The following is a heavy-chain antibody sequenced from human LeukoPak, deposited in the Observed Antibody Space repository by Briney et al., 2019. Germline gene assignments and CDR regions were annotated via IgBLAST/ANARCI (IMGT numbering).Heavy chain of an antibody. Sequence: SETLSLTCAVSGGSISSGDYYWSWIRQPPGKGLEWIGYIYYSGSTYYNPSLKSRVTISVDTSKNQFSLKLSSVTAADTAVYYCAGGVTQFPFDYWGQGTLVTVSS. CDR1: GGSISSGDYY. CDR3: AGGVTQFPFDY. J-gene: IGHJ4*02. V-gene: IGHV4-30-4*01. D-gene: IGHD3-3*01. CDR2: IYYSGST.